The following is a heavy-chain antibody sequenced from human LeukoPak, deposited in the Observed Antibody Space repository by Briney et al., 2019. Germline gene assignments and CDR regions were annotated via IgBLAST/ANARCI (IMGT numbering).Heavy chain of an antibody. Sequence: ASVKVSCKASGYTFTGYYMHWVRQAPGQGLEWMGRINPNSGGTNYAQKFQGRVTMTRDTSISTAYMELSRLRSDDTAVYYCARGDYCSSTSCSNWFDPWGQGTLVTVSS. CDR1: GYTFTGYY. CDR3: ARGDYCSSTSCSNWFDP. V-gene: IGHV1-2*06. J-gene: IGHJ5*02. CDR2: INPNSGGT. D-gene: IGHD2-2*01.